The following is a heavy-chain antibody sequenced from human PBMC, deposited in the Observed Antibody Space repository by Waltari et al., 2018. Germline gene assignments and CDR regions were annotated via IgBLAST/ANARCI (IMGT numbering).Heavy chain of an antibody. V-gene: IGHV4-39*07. CDR3: ASEYSSGWTLSY. CDR1: GGSISSSSYY. D-gene: IGHD6-19*01. CDR2: IYYSVST. J-gene: IGHJ4*02. Sequence: QLQLQESGPGLVKPSETLSLTCTVSGGSISSSSYYWGWIRQPPGKGLEWIGSIYYSVSTYFTPSLKSRVTISVDTSKNQFALKLSSVTAADTAVYYCASEYSSGWTLSYWGQGTLVTVSS.